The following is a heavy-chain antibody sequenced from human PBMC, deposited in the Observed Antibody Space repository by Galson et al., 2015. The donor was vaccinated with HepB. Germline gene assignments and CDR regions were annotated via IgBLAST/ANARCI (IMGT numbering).Heavy chain of an antibody. J-gene: IGHJ3*02. V-gene: IGHV4-31*03. CDR2: IYHSGST. Sequence: TLSLTCSVSGGSISSGGYYWSWIRQHPGKGLEWIGYIYHSGSTYYNPSLKSRVTISVDTSKNQFSLKLSSVAAADTAVYYCARDRGAYNYGLLRWYVFDIWGQGTMVTVSS. D-gene: IGHD5-18*01. CDR3: ARDRGAYNYGLLRWYVFDI. CDR1: GGSISSGGYY.